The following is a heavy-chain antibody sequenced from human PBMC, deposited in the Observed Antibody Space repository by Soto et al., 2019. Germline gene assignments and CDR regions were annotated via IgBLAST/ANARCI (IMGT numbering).Heavy chain of an antibody. V-gene: IGHV3-23*01. CDR2: ISGSGGST. J-gene: IGHJ4*02. Sequence: GGSLRLSCAASGFTFSSYAMSWVRQAPGKGLEWVSAISGSGGSTYYADSVKGRFTISRDNSKNTLYLPMNSLRAKDTAVYYCSNFLGSGDYWGQGTLVTVSS. CDR3: SNFLGSGDY. CDR1: GFTFSSYA. D-gene: IGHD3-10*01.